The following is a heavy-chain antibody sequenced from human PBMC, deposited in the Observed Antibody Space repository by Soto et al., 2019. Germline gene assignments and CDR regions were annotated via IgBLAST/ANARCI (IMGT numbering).Heavy chain of an antibody. CDR1: AASISSGTDF. J-gene: IGHJ4*02. CDR3: ARQRYGNDWPYFDF. CDR2: IYYNGNT. V-gene: IGHV4-39*01. D-gene: IGHD5-18*01. Sequence: SETLSLTCTVSAASISSGTDFWDWIRQPPGKGLEWIGAIYYNGNTYYNQSLKSRVTMSVGPSKNQFCLKLTAVTAADTAMYYGARQRYGNDWPYFDFWGQGALVTVSS.